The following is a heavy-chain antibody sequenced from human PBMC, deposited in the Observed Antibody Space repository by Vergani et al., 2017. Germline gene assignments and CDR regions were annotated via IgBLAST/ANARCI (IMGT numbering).Heavy chain of an antibody. CDR1: GFSLSNARMG. Sequence: QVTLKESGPELVKPTETLTLTCTVSGFSLSNARMGVSWIRQPPGKALEWLAHIFSNDEKSYSTSLKSRLTISKDTSKSQVVLTMTNMDPVDTATYYCARIRDYDILTARGYYFDYWGQGTLVTVSS. CDR3: ARIRDYDILTARGYYFDY. D-gene: IGHD3-9*01. V-gene: IGHV2-26*01. J-gene: IGHJ4*02. CDR2: IFSNDEK.